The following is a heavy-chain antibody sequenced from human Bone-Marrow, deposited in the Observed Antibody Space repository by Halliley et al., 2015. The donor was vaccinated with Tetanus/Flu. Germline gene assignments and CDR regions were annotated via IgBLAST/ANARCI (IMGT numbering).Heavy chain of an antibody. V-gene: IGHV3-74*01. CDR2: INGDGSST. CDR3: AKGVDV. Sequence: RAPGKGLVWVSRINGDGSSTNYADSVKGRFTISRDNAKNTLYLQMNNLRAEDTAVYYCAKGVDVWGQGTTVTVSS. J-gene: IGHJ6*02.